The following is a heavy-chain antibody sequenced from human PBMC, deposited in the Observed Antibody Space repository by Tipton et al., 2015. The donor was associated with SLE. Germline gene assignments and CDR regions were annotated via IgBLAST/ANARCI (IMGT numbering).Heavy chain of an antibody. CDR3: ARRTYCSGGPCYPVPSDGMDV. CDR1: GGSISSYY. V-gene: IGHV4-59*01. CDR2: IYYSGST. D-gene: IGHD2-15*01. J-gene: IGHJ6*02. Sequence: TLSLTCTVSGGSISSYYWSWIRQPPGKGLEWIGYIYYSGSTNYNPSLKSRVTISVDTSKNQFSLKLSSVTAADTAVYYCARRTYCSGGPCYPVPSDGMDVWGQGTTVTVSS.